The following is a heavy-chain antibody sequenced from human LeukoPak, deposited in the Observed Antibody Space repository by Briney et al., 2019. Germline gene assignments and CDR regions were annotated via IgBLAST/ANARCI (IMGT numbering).Heavy chain of an antibody. CDR1: GFTFSSYG. CDR2: IWYDGSNK. D-gene: IGHD6-19*01. Sequence: GRSLRLSCAASGFTFSSYGMHWVRQAPGKGLEWVAVIWYDGSNKYYADSVKGRFTISRDNSKNTLYLQMNSLRAEDTAVYYCARIPYSSGAIDYWGQGTLVTVSS. J-gene: IGHJ4*02. CDR3: ARIPYSSGAIDY. V-gene: IGHV3-33*01.